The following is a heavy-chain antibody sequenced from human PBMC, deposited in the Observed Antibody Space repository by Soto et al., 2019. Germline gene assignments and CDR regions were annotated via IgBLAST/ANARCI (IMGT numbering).Heavy chain of an antibody. D-gene: IGHD3-3*01. CDR3: ARVFRDYDFWSGYTYGMDV. J-gene: IGHJ6*02. CDR2: IYYSGGT. CDR1: VGSISSYY. Sequence: ETLSLTCTVSVGSISSYYWSWIRQPPGTGLEWIGYIYYSGGTNYNPSLKSRVTISVDTSKNQFSLKLSSVTAADTAVYYCARVFRDYDFWSGYTYGMDVWGQGTTVTVSS. V-gene: IGHV4-59*01.